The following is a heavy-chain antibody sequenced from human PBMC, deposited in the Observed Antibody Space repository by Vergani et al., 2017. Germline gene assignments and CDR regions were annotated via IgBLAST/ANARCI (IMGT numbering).Heavy chain of an antibody. Sequence: EVQLVESGGGLVKPGGSLRLSCAASGFTFSSYSRNWVRQAPGKGLEWVSSISSSSSYIYDADSVKGRLAISRDNAKTSLYLQRNSVRAEDTAVYYCARLRGDVWGKGTTGTVSS. CDR2: ISSSSSYI. V-gene: IGHV3-21*01. CDR3: ARLRGDV. J-gene: IGHJ6*04. CDR1: GFTFSSYS.